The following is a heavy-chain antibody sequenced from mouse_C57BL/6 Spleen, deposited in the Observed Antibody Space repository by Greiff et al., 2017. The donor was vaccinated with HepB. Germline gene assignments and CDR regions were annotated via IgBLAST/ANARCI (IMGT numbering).Heavy chain of an antibody. CDR2: IYPGSGST. CDR3: ARLVGYHGAMDY. J-gene: IGHJ4*01. V-gene: IGHV1-55*01. D-gene: IGHD2-2*01. CDR1: GYTFTSYW. Sequence: QVQLKQPGAELVKPGASVKMSCKASGYTFTSYWITWVKQRPGQGLEWIGDIYPGSGSTNYNEKFKSKATLTVDTSSSTAYMQLSSLPSEDSAVYYCARLVGYHGAMDYWGQGTSVTVSS.